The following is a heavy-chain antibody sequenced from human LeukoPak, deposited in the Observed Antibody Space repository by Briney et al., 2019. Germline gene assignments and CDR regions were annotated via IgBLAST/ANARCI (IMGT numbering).Heavy chain of an antibody. J-gene: IGHJ4*02. CDR1: GFTFSRYG. V-gene: IGHV3-53*01. CDR3: ARDSVYDIRPTLYY. Sequence: GGSLRLSCEAYGFTFSRYGMHWVRQAPGKGLEWVSVIYSGGSTYYGDSVKGRFTISRDNSKNTLYLQMNSLRAEDTAVYYCARDSVYDIRPTLYYLGQGTLVTVSS. D-gene: IGHD5/OR15-5a*01. CDR2: IYSGGST.